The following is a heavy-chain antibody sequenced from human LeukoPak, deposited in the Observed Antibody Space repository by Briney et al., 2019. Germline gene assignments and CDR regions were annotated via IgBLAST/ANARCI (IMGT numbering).Heavy chain of an antibody. V-gene: IGHV1-2*02. CDR2: INPNSGGT. D-gene: IGHD6-19*01. CDR3: ASALIAVDGTSFDS. J-gene: IGHJ4*02. CDR1: GYTFTGYY. Sequence: SVKVSCKTSGYTFTGYYMHWVRQAPGQGLEWMAWINPNSGGTNSAQKFQGRVTMTRDTSISTAYMELSSLRSDDTAVYYCASALIAVDGTSFDSWGQGTLVTVSS.